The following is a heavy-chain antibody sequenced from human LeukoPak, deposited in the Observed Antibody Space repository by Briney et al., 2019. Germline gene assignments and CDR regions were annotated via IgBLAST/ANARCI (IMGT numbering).Heavy chain of an antibody. J-gene: IGHJ5*02. D-gene: IGHD6-13*01. CDR1: GDSISSYY. V-gene: IGHV4-59*08. CDR2: IYHNGST. CDR3: ARQISGYSSSWYPNWFDP. Sequence: AGTLSLTCTVSGDSISSYYWSWIRQPPGKGLEWIGCIYHNGSTTYNPSLKSRVTISVDTSKNQFSLKLSSVTAADTAVYYCARQISGYSSSWYPNWFDPWGQGTLVT.